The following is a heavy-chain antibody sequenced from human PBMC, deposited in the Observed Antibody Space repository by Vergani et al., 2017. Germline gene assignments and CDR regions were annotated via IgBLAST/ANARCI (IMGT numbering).Heavy chain of an antibody. CDR2: LTGGGVST. CDR1: GFTFSTYA. Sequence: EVQLLESGGSLKQPGGSVRLSCAASGFTFSTYAMHWVRQAPGKGLEWVSALTGGGVSTYYADSFKGRFIISRDNSRDTLYLQMNSLRPEDTATYYCFKDTGGYSNFFYSWGQGTLVTVSS. V-gene: IGHV3-23*01. J-gene: IGHJ4*02. D-gene: IGHD1-26*01. CDR3: FKDTGGYSNFFYS.